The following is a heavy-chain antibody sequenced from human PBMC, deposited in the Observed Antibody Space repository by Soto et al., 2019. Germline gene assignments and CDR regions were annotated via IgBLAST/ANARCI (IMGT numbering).Heavy chain of an antibody. CDR1: GFTFSSYA. J-gene: IGHJ4*02. CDR2: ISYDGSNK. V-gene: IGHV3-30-3*01. CDR3: APGDY. Sequence: QVQLVESGGGVVQPGRSLRLSCAASGFTFSSYAMHWVRQAPGKGLEWVAVISYDGSNKYYADSVKGRFTISRDNSKNTLYLQRNSLRAEDTAVYYCAPGDYWGQGTLVTVSS.